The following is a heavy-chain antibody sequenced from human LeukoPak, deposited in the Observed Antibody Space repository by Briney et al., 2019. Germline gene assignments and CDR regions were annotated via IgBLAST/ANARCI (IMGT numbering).Heavy chain of an antibody. V-gene: IGHV3-49*04. Sequence: GGSLRLSCAASGFTFSSYAMSWVRQAPGKGLEWVGFIRSKAYGGTTEYAASVKGRFTISRDDSKSIAYLQMNSLKTEDTAVYYCTRDSSSSPYWGQGTLVTVSS. CDR2: IRSKAYGGTT. CDR3: TRDSSSSPY. J-gene: IGHJ4*02. D-gene: IGHD6-6*01. CDR1: GFTFSSYA.